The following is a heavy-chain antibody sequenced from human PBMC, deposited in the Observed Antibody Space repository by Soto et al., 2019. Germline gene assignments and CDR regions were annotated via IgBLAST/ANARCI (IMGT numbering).Heavy chain of an antibody. CDR3: ANLVGPGGIPAGMDV. CDR1: GFTFSNYA. J-gene: IGHJ6*02. CDR2: ISASGGST. V-gene: IGHV3-23*01. D-gene: IGHD1-26*01. Sequence: PGGSLRLSCAASGFTFSNYAMGWVRQAPGKGLEWVSAISASGGSTHYADSVKGRFTISRDNSRNTPYLQMHSLRAEDTAVYYCANLVGPGGIPAGMDVWGQGTSVTVSS.